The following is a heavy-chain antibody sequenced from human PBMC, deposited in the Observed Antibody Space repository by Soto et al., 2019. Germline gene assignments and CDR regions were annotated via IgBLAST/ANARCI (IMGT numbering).Heavy chain of an antibody. CDR3: AKSSSNNWFDP. Sequence: PSETLSLTCTVSGGSISSGDYYWSWIRQPPGKGLEWIGYIHNSGSTYYNPSLTSRIIISSDTSKNQFSLKLTSVTAADTAFYYCAKSSSNNWFDPWGQGTLVTVSS. D-gene: IGHD6-13*01. CDR1: GGSISSGDYY. J-gene: IGHJ5*02. CDR2: IHNSGST. V-gene: IGHV4-30-4*01.